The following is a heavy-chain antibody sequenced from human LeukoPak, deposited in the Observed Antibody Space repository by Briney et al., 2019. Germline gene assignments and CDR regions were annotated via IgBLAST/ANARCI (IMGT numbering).Heavy chain of an antibody. V-gene: IGHV3-23*01. CDR1: GFTFSNYG. CDR2: IIASGLST. CDR3: ARGFKTPAY. J-gene: IGHJ4*02. Sequence: PGGSLRLSCATSGFTFSNYGMTWVRQAPGKGLEWVSGIIASGLSTYYADSVKGRFTISRDNSKNTVFLQVNSLRAEDTAVYYCARGFKTPAYGGQGPLAPVSS. D-gene: IGHD4-23*01.